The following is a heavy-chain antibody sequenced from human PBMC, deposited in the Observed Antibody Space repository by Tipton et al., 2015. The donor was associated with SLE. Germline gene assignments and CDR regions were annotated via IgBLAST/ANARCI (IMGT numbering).Heavy chain of an antibody. CDR2: IPYDGSNK. J-gene: IGHJ4*02. D-gene: IGHD2-21*02. Sequence: SLRLSCGASGFTFSTYAMHWVRQAPGKGLEWVAVIPYDGSNKYYADSVKGRFTISRDNAKSTLYLQMNSLRVEDTAVYYCAVMTVIVPPDYWGQGTLVTVSS. CDR3: AVMTVIVPPDY. CDR1: GFTFSTYA. V-gene: IGHV3-30*04.